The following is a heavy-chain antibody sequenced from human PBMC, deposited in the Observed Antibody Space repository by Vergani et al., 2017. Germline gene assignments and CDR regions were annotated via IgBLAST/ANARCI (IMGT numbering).Heavy chain of an antibody. CDR3: ATDRRASGIVGAYFDY. V-gene: IGHV3-11*01. CDR2: SSSSGSTI. Sequence: QVQLVESGGGWVKPGGSLRLSCVGSKFTFSDYYMSWIRQAPGKGLEWISYSSSSGSTIYYVDSVKGRFTISRDNAKNSLYLQMNSLRAADTAFYYCATDRRASGIVGAYFDYWGQGPLVTVSS. D-gene: IGHD1-26*01. CDR1: KFTFSDYY. J-gene: IGHJ4*02.